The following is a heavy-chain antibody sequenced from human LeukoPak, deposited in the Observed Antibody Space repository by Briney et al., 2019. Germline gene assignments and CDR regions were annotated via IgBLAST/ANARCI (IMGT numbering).Heavy chain of an antibody. CDR3: ARGRGIAARTTNNWFDP. Sequence: PSETLSLTCTVSGGSISSSSYYWGWICQPPGKGLEWIGSIYYSGSTYYNPSLKSRVIISVDTSKNQFSLKLSSVTATDTAVYYCARGRGIAARTTNNWFDPWGQGTLVTVSS. D-gene: IGHD6-6*01. CDR1: GGSISSSSYY. CDR2: IYYSGST. V-gene: IGHV4-39*01. J-gene: IGHJ5*02.